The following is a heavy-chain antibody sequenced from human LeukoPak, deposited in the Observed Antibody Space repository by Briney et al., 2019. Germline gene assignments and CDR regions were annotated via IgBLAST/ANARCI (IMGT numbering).Heavy chain of an antibody. J-gene: IGHJ4*02. D-gene: IGHD2-2*01. CDR2: ISSSGSTI. CDR1: GFTFSDYY. Sequence: GGSLRLSCAASGFTFSDYYMSWIRQAPGKGLEWVSYISSSGSTIYYADSVKSRFTISRDNAKNSLYLQMNSLRAEDTAVYYCARYCSSTSCYKPKHYYFDYWGQGTLVTV. CDR3: ARYCSSTSCYKPKHYYFDY. V-gene: IGHV3-11*04.